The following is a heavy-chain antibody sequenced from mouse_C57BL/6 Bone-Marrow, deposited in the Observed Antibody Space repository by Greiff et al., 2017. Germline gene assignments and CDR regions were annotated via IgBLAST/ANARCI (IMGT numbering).Heavy chain of an antibody. CDR1: GFTFSSYG. J-gene: IGHJ3*01. D-gene: IGHD1-1*01. CDR2: ISSGGSYT. V-gene: IGHV5-6*01. CDR3: ARHDYYGRFAY. Sequence: EVKLVESGGDLVKPGGSLKLSCAASGFTFSSYGMSWVRQTPDKRLEWVATISSGGSYTYYPDSVKGRFTISRDNAKNTLYLQMSSLKSEDTAMYYCARHDYYGRFAYWGQGTLVTVS.